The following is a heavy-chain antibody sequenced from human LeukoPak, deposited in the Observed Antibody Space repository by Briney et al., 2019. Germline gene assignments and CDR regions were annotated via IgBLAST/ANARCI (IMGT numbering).Heavy chain of an antibody. V-gene: IGHV1-2*04. D-gene: IGHD6-19*01. CDR3: ARSSGIAVAGTDYYYGMDV. CDR2: INPNSGGT. CDR1: GYTFTGYY. J-gene: IGHJ6*04. Sequence: GASVKVSCKASGYTFTGYYMHWVRQAPGQGLEWMGWINPNSGGTNYAQKFQGWVTMTRDTSISTAYMELSRLRSDDTAVYYCARSSGIAVAGTDYYYGMDVWGKGTTVTVSS.